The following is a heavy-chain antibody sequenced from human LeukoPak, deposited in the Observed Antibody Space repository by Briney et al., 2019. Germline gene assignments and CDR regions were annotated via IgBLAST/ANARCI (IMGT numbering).Heavy chain of an antibody. CDR2: IRYDGSNK. D-gene: IGHD2-2*02. CDR3: AKDGGDIVVVPAAIDYYCYMDV. J-gene: IGHJ6*03. V-gene: IGHV3-30*02. Sequence: GGSLRLSCAASGFTFSSYGMHWVRQAPGKGLEWVAFIRYDGSNKYYADSVKGRFTISRDNSKNTLYLQMNSLRAEDTAVYYCAKDGGDIVVVPAAIDYYCYMDVWGKGTTVTVSS. CDR1: GFTFSSYG.